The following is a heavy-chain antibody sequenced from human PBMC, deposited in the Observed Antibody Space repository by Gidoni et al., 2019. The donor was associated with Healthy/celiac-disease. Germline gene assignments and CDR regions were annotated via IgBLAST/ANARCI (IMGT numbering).Heavy chain of an antibody. Sequence: EVQLVESGGGLVQPGGSLRLSCAASGFTVSSNYMSWVRQAPGKGLEWVSVIYSGGSTYYADSVKGRFTISRDNSKNTLYLQMNSLRAEDTAVYYCARDGTPVAGPYYYYGMDVWGQGTTVTVSS. V-gene: IGHV3-66*01. CDR1: GFTVSSNY. CDR3: ARDGTPVAGPYYYYGMDV. D-gene: IGHD6-19*01. J-gene: IGHJ6*02. CDR2: IYSGGST.